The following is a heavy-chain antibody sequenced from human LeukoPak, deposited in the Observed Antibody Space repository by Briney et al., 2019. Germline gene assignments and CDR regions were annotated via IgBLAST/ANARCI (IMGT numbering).Heavy chain of an antibody. CDR3: ARDLAYSSGWGSFDY. CDR2: IKQDGSEK. J-gene: IGHJ4*02. V-gene: IGHV3-7*01. CDR1: GFTFGSYW. Sequence: GGSLRLSCAASGFTFGSYWMSWVRQAPGKGLEWVANIKQDGSEKYYVDSVKGRFTISRDNAKNSLYLQMNSLRAEDTAVYYCARDLAYSSGWGSFDYWGQGTLVTVSS. D-gene: IGHD6-19*01.